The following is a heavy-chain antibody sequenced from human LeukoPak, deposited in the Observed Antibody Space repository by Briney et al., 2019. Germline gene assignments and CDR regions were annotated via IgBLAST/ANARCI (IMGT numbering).Heavy chain of an antibody. J-gene: IGHJ6*04. CDR1: GFTFSSYT. CDR2: ISSSGSTV. V-gene: IGHV3-48*04. D-gene: IGHD3-10*02. CDR3: AELGITMIGGV. Sequence: GGSLRLSCAASGFTFSSYTMNWVRQAPGKGLEWVSYISSSGSTVYYADSVKGRFTISRDNAKNSLYLQMNSLRAEDTAVYYCAELGITMIGGVWGKGTTVTISS.